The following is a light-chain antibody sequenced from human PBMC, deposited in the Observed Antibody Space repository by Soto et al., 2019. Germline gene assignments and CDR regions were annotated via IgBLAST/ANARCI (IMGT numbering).Light chain of an antibody. CDR2: GAV. J-gene: IGKJ1*01. CDR3: QQYGSSLQT. V-gene: IGKV3-20*01. Sequence: ETELTQSPGTLSLSPGQRATLSCRASQSVSGTYLAWYQQRPGQAPRLLIYGAVSRATGIPDRFSGSGSGTDFTLTISRLEPEDFAVYYCQQYGSSLQTFGQGTKVDIK. CDR1: QSVSGTY.